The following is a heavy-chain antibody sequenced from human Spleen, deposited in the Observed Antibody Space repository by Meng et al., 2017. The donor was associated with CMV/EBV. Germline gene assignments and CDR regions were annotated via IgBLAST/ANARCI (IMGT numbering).Heavy chain of an antibody. CDR1: GFPFGDHY. Sequence: GGSLRLSCAASGFPFGDHYMTWVRQAPGKGLEWVSYINSGGDTIYYADSVKGRFTISRDNAKNSLFLQMNSLRAEDTAVYYCAKERVVGANGYYYGMDVWGQGTTVTVSS. CDR3: AKERVVGANGYYYGMDV. J-gene: IGHJ6*02. D-gene: IGHD1-26*01. CDR2: INSGGDTI. V-gene: IGHV3-11*04.